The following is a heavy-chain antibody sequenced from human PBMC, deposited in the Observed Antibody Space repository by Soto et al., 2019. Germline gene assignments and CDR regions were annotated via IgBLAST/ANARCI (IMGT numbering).Heavy chain of an antibody. Sequence: QVQLQESGPGLVKPSQTLSLTCTVSGGSISSGDYYWSWIRQPPGKGLEWIGYIYYSGSTYYNPSLKSRVTISVDTSKNQFSLKLSSVTAADTAVYYCARLGSEYSSPTGIFSFDYWGQGTLVTVSS. D-gene: IGHD6-6*01. J-gene: IGHJ4*02. CDR2: IYYSGST. CDR1: GGSISSGDYY. CDR3: ARLGSEYSSPTGIFSFDY. V-gene: IGHV4-30-4*01.